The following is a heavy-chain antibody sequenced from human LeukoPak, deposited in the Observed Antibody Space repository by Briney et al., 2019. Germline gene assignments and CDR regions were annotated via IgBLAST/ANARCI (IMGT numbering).Heavy chain of an antibody. Sequence: PSETLSLTCTVSGDSISYYYWSWIRQPAGKGLEWIGYIYYSGSTNYKPSLKSRVTISVDTSKNQFSLKLSSVTAADTAVYYCARGGYYGSGNDFRFDPWGQGTLVTVSS. D-gene: IGHD3-10*01. CDR2: IYYSGST. J-gene: IGHJ5*02. CDR1: GDSISYYY. CDR3: ARGGYYGSGNDFRFDP. V-gene: IGHV4-59*01.